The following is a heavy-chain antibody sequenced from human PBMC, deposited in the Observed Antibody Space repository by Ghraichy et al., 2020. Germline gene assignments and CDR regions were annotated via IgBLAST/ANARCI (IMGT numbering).Heavy chain of an antibody. CDR1: GFTFSDYY. CDR2: ISSSGSTI. CDR3: ARDPIAAQFERDDY. V-gene: IGHV3-11*01. J-gene: IGHJ4*02. D-gene: IGHD6-13*01. Sequence: GSLRLSCAASGFTFSDYYMSWIRQAPGKGLEWVSYISSSGSTIYYADSVKGRFTISRDNAKNSLYLQMNSLRAEDTAVYYCARDPIAAQFERDDYWGQGTLVTVSS.